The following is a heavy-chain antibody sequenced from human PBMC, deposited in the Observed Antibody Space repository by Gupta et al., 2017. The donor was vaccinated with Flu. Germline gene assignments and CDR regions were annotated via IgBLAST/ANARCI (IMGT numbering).Heavy chain of an antibody. D-gene: IGHD3-10*01. J-gene: IGHJ3*02. CDR1: GYTFTSYD. CDR3: ATLYYGSGSYYKGARDI. V-gene: IGHV1-8*01. Sequence: QVQLVQSGAEVKKPGASVKVSCKASGYTFTSYDINWVRQATGQGLEWMGWMNPNSGNTGYAQKFQGRVTMTRNTSISTAYMELSSLRSEDTAVYYCATLYYGSGSYYKGARDIWGQGTMVTVSS. CDR2: MNPNSGNT.